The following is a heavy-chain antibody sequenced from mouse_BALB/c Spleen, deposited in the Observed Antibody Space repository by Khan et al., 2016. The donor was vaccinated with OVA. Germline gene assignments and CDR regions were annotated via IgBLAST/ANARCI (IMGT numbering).Heavy chain of an antibody. CDR2: IYPGDGRV. CDR1: GYTFTNYW. Sequence: QVQLQQSGAELVKPGASVKLSCKASGYTFTNYWVHWVKQGPGQGLEWIGEIYPGDGRVNYNEKFRNKASLTVDRSSTTAYMQLSSLTSEDSAVYYCARNACFGNYFDYWGQGTTLTVSS. V-gene: IGHV1S81*02. D-gene: IGHD2-10*01. J-gene: IGHJ2*01. CDR3: ARNACFGNYFDY.